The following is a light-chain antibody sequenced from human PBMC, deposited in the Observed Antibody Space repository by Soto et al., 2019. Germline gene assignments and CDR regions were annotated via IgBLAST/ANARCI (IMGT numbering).Light chain of an antibody. CDR3: QQYSGYSLFT. J-gene: IGKJ3*01. Sequence: DIQMTQSPSTLSASVGDRVTITCRASQSISGWLAWYQQRPGKAPKLLIYDASSLESGVPSRFSGSGSGTEFTLTIGGLQPDDFATYYCQQYSGYSLFTVGPGPIVDIK. CDR1: QSISGW. V-gene: IGKV1-5*01. CDR2: DAS.